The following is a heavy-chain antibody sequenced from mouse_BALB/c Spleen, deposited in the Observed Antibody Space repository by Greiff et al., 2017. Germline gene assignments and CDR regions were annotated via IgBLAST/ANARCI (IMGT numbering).Heavy chain of an antibody. CDR3: ASLYGNYAWFAY. J-gene: IGHJ3*01. Sequence: VKLQESGAELVRPGVSVKISCKGSGYTFTDYAMHWVKQSHAKSLEWIGVISTYYGDASYNQKFKGKATMTVDKSSSTAYMELARLTSEDSAIYYCASLYGNYAWFAYWGQGTLVTVSA. CDR1: GYTFTDYA. CDR2: ISTYYGDA. V-gene: IGHV1S137*01. D-gene: IGHD2-1*01.